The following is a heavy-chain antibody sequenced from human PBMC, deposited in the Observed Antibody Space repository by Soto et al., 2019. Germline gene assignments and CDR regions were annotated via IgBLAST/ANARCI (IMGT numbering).Heavy chain of an antibody. J-gene: IGHJ3*02. CDR3: ARDYYSSDYGDYAEGSSMLAFDI. CDR1: GFTFSSYW. V-gene: IGHV3-7*01. D-gene: IGHD4-17*01. CDR2: IKQDGSEK. Sequence: GGSLRLSCAASGFTFSSYWMSWVRQAPGKGLERVANIKQDGSEKYYVDSVKGRFTISRDNAKNSLYLQMNSLRAEDTAVYYCARDYYSSDYGDYAEGSSMLAFDIWGQGTMVTVSS.